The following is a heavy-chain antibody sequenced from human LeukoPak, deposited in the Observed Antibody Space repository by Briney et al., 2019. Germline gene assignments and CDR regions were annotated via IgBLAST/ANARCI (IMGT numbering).Heavy chain of an antibody. CDR1: GFTFSSYS. D-gene: IGHD6-19*01. V-gene: IGHV3-21*01. Sequence: GGSLRLSCAASGFTFSSYSMNWVRQAPGKGLEWVSSISSSSSYIYYADSVKGRFTISRDNAKNSLYLQMNSLRAEDTAVYYCARVLTGYSSGLYYFDYWGQGTLVTVSS. CDR3: ARVLTGYSSGLYYFDY. J-gene: IGHJ4*02. CDR2: ISSSSSYI.